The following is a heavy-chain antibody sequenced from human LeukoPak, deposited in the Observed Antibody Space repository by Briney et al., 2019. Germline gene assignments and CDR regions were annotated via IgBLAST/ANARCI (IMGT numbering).Heavy chain of an antibody. CDR2: ITAYNGNT. D-gene: IGHD2-21*02. CDR1: GYTFTSYG. J-gene: IGHJ4*02. Sequence: ASVKVSYKASGYTFTSYGISWVRQAPGQGLEWMGWITAYNGNTNYAQKLQGRVTMTTATSTNTAYMGLRSLRSDDTAVYYCARGPAYCGGDCYFDYWGQGTLVTVSS. CDR3: ARGPAYCGGDCYFDY. V-gene: IGHV1-18*01.